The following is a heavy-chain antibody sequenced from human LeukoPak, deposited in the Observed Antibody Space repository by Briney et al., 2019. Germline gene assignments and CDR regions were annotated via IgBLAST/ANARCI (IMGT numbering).Heavy chain of an antibody. CDR2: IKQDGSEK. CDR1: GFTFSSYW. V-gene: IGHV3-7*01. J-gene: IGHJ5*02. Sequence: GGSLRLSCAASGFTFSSYWMSWVRQAPGKGLEWVANIKQDGSEKYYVDSVKGRFTISRDNAKNSLYLQMNSLRAEDTAVYYCARVGKVGFGESNWFDPWGQGTLVAVSS. CDR3: ARVGKVGFGESNWFDP. D-gene: IGHD3-10*01.